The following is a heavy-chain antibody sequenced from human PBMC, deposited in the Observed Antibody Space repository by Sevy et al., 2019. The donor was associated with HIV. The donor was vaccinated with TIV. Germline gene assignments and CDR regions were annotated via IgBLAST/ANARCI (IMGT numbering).Heavy chain of an antibody. D-gene: IGHD6-13*01. CDR2: ISGYNVHT. J-gene: IGHJ4*02. Sequence: ASVKVSCKASGYTFITYGITWVRQAPGQGLEWMGWISGYNVHTKYARELQGRVTITTDTSTSTAYLELRSLTSNDTAVYYCARTGYSTLDRVAAADSSLDFWGQGPLVTVSS. CDR1: GYTFITYG. V-gene: IGHV1-18*01. CDR3: ARTGYSTLDRVAAADSSLDF.